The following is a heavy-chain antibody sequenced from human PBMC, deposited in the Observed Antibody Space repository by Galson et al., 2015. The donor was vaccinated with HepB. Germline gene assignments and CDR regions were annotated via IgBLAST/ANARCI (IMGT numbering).Heavy chain of an antibody. Sequence: SVKVSCKASGYTFTTYNLHWVRQAPGQGLEWMGLVNPSGGTTRYAQKFQGRVTMTRDTSTGTVQMELSSLTSDDTAVYYCARTTITTWTSLGFDFWGQGTLVTVSS. CDR1: GYTFTTYN. D-gene: IGHD4-11*01. CDR3: ARTTITTWTSLGFDF. CDR2: VNPSGGTT. J-gene: IGHJ4*02. V-gene: IGHV1-46*01.